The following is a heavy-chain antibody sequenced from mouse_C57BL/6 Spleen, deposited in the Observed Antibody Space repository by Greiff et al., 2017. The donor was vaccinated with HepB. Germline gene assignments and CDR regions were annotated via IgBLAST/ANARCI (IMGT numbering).Heavy chain of an antibody. CDR2: TNPTNGRT. J-gene: IGHJ2*01. CDR3: AKIKKIVATYFDY. D-gene: IGHD1-1*01. V-gene: IGHV1S81*02. CDR1: GYTFTSYW. Sequence: QVQLQQPGAELVKAGASVKMSCKASGYTFTSYWMHWVKQRLGQGLEWFAETNPTNGRTYYTEKFKSKATLTVNKSLSTAYMLLSGPTFEDSAVYYCAKIKKIVATYFDYWGQGTTLTVSS.